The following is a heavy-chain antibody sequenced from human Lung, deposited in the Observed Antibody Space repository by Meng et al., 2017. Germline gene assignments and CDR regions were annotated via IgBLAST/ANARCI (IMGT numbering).Heavy chain of an antibody. Sequence: QVQLQHWVAGILQPSETLSLPCVVSGGSFSDYYWSWIRQPPGKGLEWIGEINHSGSTNYNPSLESRATISVDTSQNNLSLKLSSVTAADSAVYYCARGPTTMAHDFDYWGQGTLVTVSS. V-gene: IGHV4-34*01. CDR1: GGSFSDYY. D-gene: IGHD4-11*01. CDR2: INHSGST. CDR3: ARGPTTMAHDFDY. J-gene: IGHJ4*02.